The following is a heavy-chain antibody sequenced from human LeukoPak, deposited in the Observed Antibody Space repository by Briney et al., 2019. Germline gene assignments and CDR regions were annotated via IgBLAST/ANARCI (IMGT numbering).Heavy chain of an antibody. Sequence: SETLSLTCTVSGGSISSYYWSWIRQPPGKGLEWIGYIYYSGSTNYNPSLKSRVTISVDTSKNQFSLKLSSVTAADTAVYYCARQNPYYDFWSGPTNPYYYYGMDVWGQGTTVTVSS. CDR1: GGSISSYY. J-gene: IGHJ6*02. CDR3: ARQNPYYDFWSGPTNPYYYYGMDV. D-gene: IGHD3-3*01. CDR2: IYYSGST. V-gene: IGHV4-59*08.